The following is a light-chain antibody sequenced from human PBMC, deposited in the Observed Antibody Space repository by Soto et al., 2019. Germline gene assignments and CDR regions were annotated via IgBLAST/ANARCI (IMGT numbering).Light chain of an antibody. Sequence: QSVLTQPPSLFAAPGQNVTISCTGSSANIGAAYNVDWYQQLPGTAPKLLIYGNNNRPSGVPARFSGSKSGTSASLAIAGLQAEDEGDYYCQSYDSSLSGYVFGTGTKLTVL. V-gene: IGLV1-40*01. CDR3: QSYDSSLSGYV. CDR2: GNN. J-gene: IGLJ1*01. CDR1: SANIGAAYN.